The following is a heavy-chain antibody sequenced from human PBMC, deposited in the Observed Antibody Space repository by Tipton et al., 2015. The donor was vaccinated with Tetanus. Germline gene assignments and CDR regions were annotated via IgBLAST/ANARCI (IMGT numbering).Heavy chain of an antibody. CDR1: GFTFSSYA. CDR3: AKGGTIMIWNYYFDS. J-gene: IGHJ4*02. D-gene: IGHD3-16*01. CDR2: ISGSGGST. V-gene: IGHV3-23*01. Sequence: YLRLSCAASGFTFSSYAMSWVRQAPGKGLEWVSAISGSGGSTYYADSVKGRFTISRDNSKNTQYLQMNSLRAEDTAVYYCAKGGTIMIWNYYFDSWGQGTLVTVSS.